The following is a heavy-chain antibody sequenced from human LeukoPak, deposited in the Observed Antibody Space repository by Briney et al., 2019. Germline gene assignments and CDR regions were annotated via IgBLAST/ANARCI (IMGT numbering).Heavy chain of an antibody. CDR3: AREYCSGGSCYSNDY. CDR2: IYHSGST. J-gene: IGHJ4*02. CDR1: GGSISSGGYY. D-gene: IGHD2-15*01. V-gene: IGHV4-30-2*01. Sequence: SETLSLTCTVSGGSISSGGYYWSWIRQPPGMGLEWIGYIYHSGSTYYNPSLKSRVTISVDRSKNQFSLKLSSVTAADTAVYYCAREYCSGGSCYSNDYWGQGTLITVSS.